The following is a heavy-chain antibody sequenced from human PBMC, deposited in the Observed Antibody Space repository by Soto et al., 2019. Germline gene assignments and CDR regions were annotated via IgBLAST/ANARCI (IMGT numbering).Heavy chain of an antibody. CDR1: GYTFTSYG. D-gene: IGHD3-3*01. J-gene: IGHJ4*02. CDR3: ARAQTDDFWSGYFGY. V-gene: IGHV1-18*01. Sequence: GASVKVSCKASGYTFTSYGISWVRQAPGQGLEWMGWISAYNGNTNYAQKLQGRVTMTTDTSTSTAYMELRSLRSDDTAVYYCARAQTDDFWSGYFGYWGQGTLVTVSS. CDR2: ISAYNGNT.